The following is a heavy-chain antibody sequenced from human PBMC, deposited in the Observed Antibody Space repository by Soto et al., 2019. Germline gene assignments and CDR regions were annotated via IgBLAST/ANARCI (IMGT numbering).Heavy chain of an antibody. J-gene: IGHJ6*02. CDR1: GGTFSSYA. D-gene: IGHD5-12*01. V-gene: IGHV1-69*05. CDR3: ARDRSGGGYDYGYYGMDV. CDR2: IIPIFGTA. Sequence: QVQLVQSGAEVKKPGYSVKVSCKASGGTFSSYAISWVRQAPGQGLEWMGGIIPIFGTANYAQKFQGRVTITTDESTSTAYMELSSLRSEDTAVYYCARDRSGGGYDYGYYGMDVWGQGTTVTVSS.